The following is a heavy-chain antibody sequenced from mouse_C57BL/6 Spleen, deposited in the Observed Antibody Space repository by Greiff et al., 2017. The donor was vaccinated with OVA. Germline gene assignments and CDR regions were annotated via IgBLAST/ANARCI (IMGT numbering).Heavy chain of an antibody. V-gene: IGHV1-81*01. CDR3: ASRITVLTREGDVGV. D-gene: IGHD1-1*01. Sequence: LVESGAELVRPGASVKLSCKASGYTFTSYGISWVKQRTGQGLEWIGGIYPRSGNTYYNEKFKGKATLTADKSSSTAYMELRSLTSEDSAVYYCASRITVLTREGDVGVWGTGATVTVSS. J-gene: IGHJ1*03. CDR2: IYPRSGNT. CDR1: GYTFTSYG.